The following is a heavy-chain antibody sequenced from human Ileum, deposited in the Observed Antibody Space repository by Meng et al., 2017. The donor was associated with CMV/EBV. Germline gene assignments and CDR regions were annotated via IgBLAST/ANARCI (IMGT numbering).Heavy chain of an antibody. V-gene: IGHV3-33*06. J-gene: IGHJ1*01. CDR2: VWSDGSNR. Sequence: GGSLRLSCAASGFTFSTSAMHWVRQAPGKGLEWVAVVWSDGSNRVHADSVKGRLTISRDNSKNTVYLQMDNLRAEDTAVYYCVKDRTAGWFGDLTGSFQHWGQGTLVTVSS. D-gene: IGHD3-10*01. CDR1: GFTFSTSA. CDR3: VKDRTAGWFGDLTGSFQH.